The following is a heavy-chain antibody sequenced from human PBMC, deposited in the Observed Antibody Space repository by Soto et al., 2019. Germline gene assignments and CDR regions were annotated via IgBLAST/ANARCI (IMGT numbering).Heavy chain of an antibody. Sequence: EVQLVESGGGLVQPGGSLRLSCAASGLTFSSYWMSWVRQAPGKGLEWVANIKQDGSEKYYVDSVKGRFTISRDNAKSSPYRKMSSLRAEDTAVYYCARKSSSWVTSNDYWGQGTLVTVSS. CDR2: IKQDGSEK. D-gene: IGHD2-15*01. CDR3: ARKSSSWVTSNDY. V-gene: IGHV3-7*01. J-gene: IGHJ4*02. CDR1: GLTFSSYW.